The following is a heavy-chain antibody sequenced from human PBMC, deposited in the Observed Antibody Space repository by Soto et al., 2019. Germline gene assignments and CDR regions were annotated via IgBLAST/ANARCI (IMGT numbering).Heavy chain of an antibody. J-gene: IGHJ5*01. CDR3: ARLIGNSWLDS. D-gene: IGHD2-8*01. Sequence: SQTLSLTCAISGDSISTNSATWDWIKKSPSRGLEWLGRTYYRSKWYNDYAVSVEGRITINPDTSNNQVSLQLNSVTPDDTAVYYCARLIGNSWLDSWGQGTLVTVS. CDR1: GDSISTNSAT. V-gene: IGHV6-1*01. CDR2: TYYRSKWYN.